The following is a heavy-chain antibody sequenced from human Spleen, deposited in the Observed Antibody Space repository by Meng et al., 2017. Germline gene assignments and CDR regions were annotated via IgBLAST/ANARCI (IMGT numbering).Heavy chain of an antibody. V-gene: IGHV1-2*06. CDR2: INPKSGDT. D-gene: IGHD6-13*01. J-gene: IGHJ4*02. Sequence: ASVKVSCKASGYTFPDYYLHWVRRAPGQGLEWMGRINPKSGDTHYAQKFQGRVTMTGDTSISTAYMELSGLRSDDTAMYYCARDEDISAAGKLFGDYWGQGPLVTVSS. CDR1: GYTFPDYY. CDR3: ARDEDISAAGKLFGDY.